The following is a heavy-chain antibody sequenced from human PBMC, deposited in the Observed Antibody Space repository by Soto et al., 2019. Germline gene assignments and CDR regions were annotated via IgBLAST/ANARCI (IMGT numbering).Heavy chain of an antibody. CDR3: ARLSVGGGPHYYYGMDV. CDR1: GYSFTSYW. V-gene: IGHV5-51*01. Sequence: PGESLKISCKGSGYSFTSYWIGWVRQMPGKGLEWMGIIYPGDSDTRYSPSFQGQVTISADKSISTAYLQWSSLKASDTAMYYCARLSVGGGPHYYYGMDVWGQGTTVTVSS. J-gene: IGHJ6*02. D-gene: IGHD1-26*01. CDR2: IYPGDSDT.